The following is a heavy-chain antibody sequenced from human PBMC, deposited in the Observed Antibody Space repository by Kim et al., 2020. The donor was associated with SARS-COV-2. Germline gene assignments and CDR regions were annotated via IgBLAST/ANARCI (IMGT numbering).Heavy chain of an antibody. Sequence: TNYNPSLKRRVTISVDTTKSQFSQKLSTVTAEDTGVYYCASQTKEWLMDYWGQGTLVTVSS. D-gene: IGHD6-19*01. CDR3: ASQTKEWLMDY. V-gene: IGHV4-34*01. J-gene: IGHJ4*02. CDR2: T.